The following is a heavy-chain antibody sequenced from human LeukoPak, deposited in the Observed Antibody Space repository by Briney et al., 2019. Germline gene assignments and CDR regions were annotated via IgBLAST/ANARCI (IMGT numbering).Heavy chain of an antibody. V-gene: IGHV3-7*01. Sequence: GGSLRLSCAGSGFTFSDYWMSWVRQAPGKGLEWVANIKRDGSEKYYADSVKGRFTISRDNGKKSLYLQMNSLRAEDTAVYYCARVGASYGSGPYFDYWGQGTLVTVSS. CDR2: IKRDGSEK. CDR3: ARVGASYGSGPYFDY. D-gene: IGHD3-10*01. J-gene: IGHJ4*02. CDR1: GFTFSDYW.